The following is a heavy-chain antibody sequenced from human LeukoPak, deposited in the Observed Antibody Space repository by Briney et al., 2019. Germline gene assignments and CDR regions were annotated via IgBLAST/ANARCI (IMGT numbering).Heavy chain of an antibody. Sequence: GGSLRLSCAASGFTFSSYGMHWVRQAPGKGLEWVAVIWYDGSNKYYADSVKGRFTISRDNSKNTLYLQMNSLRAEDTAVYYCARGRATTPTSGAFDIWGQGTMVTASS. D-gene: IGHD1-26*01. V-gene: IGHV3-33*01. CDR2: IWYDGSNK. CDR3: ARGRATTPTSGAFDI. CDR1: GFTFSSYG. J-gene: IGHJ3*02.